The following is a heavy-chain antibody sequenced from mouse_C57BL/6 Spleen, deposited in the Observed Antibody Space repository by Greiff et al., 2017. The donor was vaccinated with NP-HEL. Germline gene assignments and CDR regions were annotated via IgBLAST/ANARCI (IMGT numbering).Heavy chain of an antibody. CDR2: IYPGSGNT. CDR1: GYSFTSYY. Sequence: QVQLKESGPELVKPGASVKISCKASGYSFTSYYIHWVKQRPGQGLEWIGWIYPGSGNTKYNEKFKGKATLTADTSSSTAYMQLSSLTSEDSAVYYCARENITTVVAFDYWGQGTTLTVSS. J-gene: IGHJ2*01. V-gene: IGHV1-66*01. D-gene: IGHD1-1*01. CDR3: ARENITTVVAFDY.